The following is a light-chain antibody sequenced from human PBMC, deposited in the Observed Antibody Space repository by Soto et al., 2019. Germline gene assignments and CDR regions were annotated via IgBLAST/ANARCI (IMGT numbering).Light chain of an antibody. Sequence: QSVLTQPDSVSGSPGQSVAISCTAASSDIGNYNYVSWYQQRPGKVPKLIIHDASDRPSGVSDRFSGSKSGNTASLTISGLQAEDEADYYCSLYTSTSTYVFGTGTKVTVL. CDR2: DAS. CDR3: SLYTSTSTYV. V-gene: IGLV2-14*03. CDR1: SSDIGNYNY. J-gene: IGLJ1*01.